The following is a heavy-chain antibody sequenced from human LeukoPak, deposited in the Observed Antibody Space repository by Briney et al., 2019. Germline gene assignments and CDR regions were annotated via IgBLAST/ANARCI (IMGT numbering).Heavy chain of an antibody. CDR2: LHPDGSER. V-gene: IGHV3-7*01. Sequence: PGGSLRLSCAASGFSFTGYWMTWVRQAPGKGLEWVARLHPDGSERSYVGSVEGRFTVFGDNAKSSLFLQMHSLRVEDTAVYYCARGGYSFDYLGQGTLVTASS. J-gene: IGHJ4*02. CDR1: GFSFTGYW. CDR3: ARGGYSFDY. D-gene: IGHD5-12*01.